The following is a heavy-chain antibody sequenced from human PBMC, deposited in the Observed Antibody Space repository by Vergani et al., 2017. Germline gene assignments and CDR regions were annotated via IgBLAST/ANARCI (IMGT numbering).Heavy chain of an antibody. D-gene: IGHD3-3*01. CDR3: ARVYYDFWSGPITRDXFDP. CDR2: IYYSGST. J-gene: IGHJ5*02. V-gene: IGHV4-61*01. Sequence: QLQLQESGPGLVKPSETLSLTCTVSGGPISRSSYYWSWIRQPPGKGLEWIGYIYYSGSTNHNPSLKSRVTISVDTSKNQFSLKLSSVTAADTAVYYCARVYYDFWSGPITRDXFDPWGQGTLVTVSS. CDR1: GGPISRSSYY.